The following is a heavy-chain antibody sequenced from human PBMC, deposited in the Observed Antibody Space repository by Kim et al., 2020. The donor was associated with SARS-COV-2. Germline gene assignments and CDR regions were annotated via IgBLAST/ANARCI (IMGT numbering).Heavy chain of an antibody. V-gene: IGHV3-30*18. CDR2: ISYDGSNK. J-gene: IGHJ4*02. D-gene: IGHD3-10*01. CDR3: AKTRSGSQTSYYFDY. Sequence: GGSLRLSCAASGFTFSSYGMHWVRQAPGKGLEWVAVISYDGSNKYYADSVKGRFTISRDNSKNTLYLQMNSLRAEDTAVYYCAKTRSGSQTSYYFDYWGQGTLVTVSS. CDR1: GFTFSSYG.